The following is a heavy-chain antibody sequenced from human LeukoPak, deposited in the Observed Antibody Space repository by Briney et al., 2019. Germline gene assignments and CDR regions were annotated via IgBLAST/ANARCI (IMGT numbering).Heavy chain of an antibody. D-gene: IGHD2-15*01. J-gene: IGHJ4*02. CDR2: IRSKTYGGTT. Sequence: GGSLRLSCTASGFTFGDYSASWVRQAPGKGLEWLGFIRSKTYGGTTEYAASVNGRFTISRDDSKSIAYLQMSSLKTDDTAVYYCARGTYSVDYWGQGTLVTVSS. CDR3: ARGTYSVDY. CDR1: GFTFGDYS. V-gene: IGHV3-49*04.